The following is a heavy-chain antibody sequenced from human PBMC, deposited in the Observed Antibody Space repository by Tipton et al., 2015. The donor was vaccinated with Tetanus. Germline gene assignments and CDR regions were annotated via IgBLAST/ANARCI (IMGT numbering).Heavy chain of an antibody. CDR2: IYYTGST. Sequence: TLSLTCTVSGGSISNVVFYWGRIRQSPGKGLEWIGSIYYTGSTYYNPSLKSRVTISVDTSNNQFSLKVTSVTAADTAVYYCARVFTRGYTYGTTFDYWGQGTLVTVSS. V-gene: IGHV4-39*01. D-gene: IGHD5-18*01. CDR3: ARVFTRGYTYGTTFDY. J-gene: IGHJ4*02. CDR1: GGSISNVVFY.